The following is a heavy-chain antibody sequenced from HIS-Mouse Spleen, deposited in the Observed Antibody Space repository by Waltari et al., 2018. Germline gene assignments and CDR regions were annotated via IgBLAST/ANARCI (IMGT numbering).Heavy chain of an antibody. Sequence: QLQLQESGPGLVKPSETLSLTCTVSGGSISRSSSYCGWIRPPPGKGLEWIGSIYYSGSTYYNPSLKSRVTISVDTSKNQFSLKLSSVTAADTAVYYCAREIPYSSSWYDWYFDLWGRGTLVTVSS. J-gene: IGHJ2*01. CDR3: AREIPYSSSWYDWYFDL. CDR1: GGSISRSSSY. D-gene: IGHD6-13*01. V-gene: IGHV4-39*07. CDR2: IYYSGST.